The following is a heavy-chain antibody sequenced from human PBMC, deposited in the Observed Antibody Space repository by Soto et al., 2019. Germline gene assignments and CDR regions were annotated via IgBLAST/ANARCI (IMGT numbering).Heavy chain of an antibody. V-gene: IGHV3-11*01. J-gene: IGHJ3*02. Sequence: QVQLVESGGGLVKPGGSLRLSCAASGFTFSDYYMSWIRQAPGKGLEWVSYISSSGSPIYYGDSVKGRFTISRDNAKNSLYLQMNSLRAEDTAVYYCAGDCSGANCNDAFDIWGQGTMVTVSS. D-gene: IGHD2-15*01. CDR2: ISSSGSPI. CDR1: GFTFSDYY. CDR3: AGDCSGANCNDAFDI.